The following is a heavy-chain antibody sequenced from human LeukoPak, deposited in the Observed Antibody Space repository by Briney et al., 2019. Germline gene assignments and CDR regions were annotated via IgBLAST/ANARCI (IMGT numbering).Heavy chain of an antibody. Sequence: ASVKVSCKASGGTFSSYAISWVRQAPGQGLEWMGGIIPIFGTANYAQKFQGRVTITADGSTSTAYMELSSLRSEDTAVYYCARSSYYDILTGYYGGNFDYWGQGTLVTVSS. J-gene: IGHJ4*02. CDR1: GGTFSSYA. CDR3: ARSSYYDILTGYYGGNFDY. CDR2: IIPIFGTA. V-gene: IGHV1-69*13. D-gene: IGHD3-9*01.